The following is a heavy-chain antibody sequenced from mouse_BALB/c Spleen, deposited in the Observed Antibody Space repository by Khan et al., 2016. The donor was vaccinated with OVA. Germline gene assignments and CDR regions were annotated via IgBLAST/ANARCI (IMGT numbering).Heavy chain of an antibody. J-gene: IGHJ2*01. CDR1: GFTFSSYG. V-gene: IGHV5-6-3*01. Sequence: EVELVESGGGLVQPGGSLKLSCAASGFTFSSYGMSWVRQTPDKRLELVATINSNGGSTYYPDSVKGRFTISRDTAKNPLYLQMSSLKSEDTAMYYCARMARTINWGQGTTLTVSS. CDR2: INSNGGST. CDR3: ARMARTIN.